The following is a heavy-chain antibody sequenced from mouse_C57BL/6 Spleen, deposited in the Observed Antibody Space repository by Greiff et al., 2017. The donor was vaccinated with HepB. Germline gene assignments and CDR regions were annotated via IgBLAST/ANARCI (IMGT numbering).Heavy chain of an antibody. CDR1: GFTFSSYA. CDR3: ASVTGSYFDY. V-gene: IGHV5-4*01. J-gene: IGHJ2*01. CDR2: ISDGGSYT. D-gene: IGHD4-1*01. Sequence: EVQLQQSGGGLVKPGGSLKLSCAASGFTFSSYAMSWVRQTPEKRLEWVASISDGGSYTYYPDNVKGRFTISRDNAKNNLYLQMSHLKSEDTAMYYCASVTGSYFDYWGQGTTLTVSS.